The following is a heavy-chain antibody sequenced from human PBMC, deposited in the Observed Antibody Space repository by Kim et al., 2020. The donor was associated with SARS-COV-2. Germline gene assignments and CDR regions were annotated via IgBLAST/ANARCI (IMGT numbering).Heavy chain of an antibody. CDR2: ISAYNGNT. J-gene: IGHJ3*02. CDR3: ARDRARLSGYDSYDAFDI. V-gene: IGHV1-18*01. Sequence: ASVKVSCKASGYTFTSYGISWVRQAPGQGLEWMGWISAYNGNTNYAQKLQGRVTMTTDTSTRTAYMELRSLRSDDTAVYYCARDRARLSGYDSYDAFDIWGQATMVTVSS. D-gene: IGHD5-12*01. CDR1: GYTFTSYG.